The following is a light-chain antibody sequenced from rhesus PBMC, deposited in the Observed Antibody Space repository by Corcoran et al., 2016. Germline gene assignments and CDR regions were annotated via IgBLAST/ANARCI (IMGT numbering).Light chain of an antibody. CDR2: EVS. V-gene: IGLV2-32*02. J-gene: IGLJ1*01. CDR1: SSDIGGYNY. CDR3: NSYAGSNTFYI. Sequence: QAALTQPRSVSGSPGQSVTISCTGTSSDIGGYNYVSWYQQHPGTAPKLLIFEVSKRPSGVSDRFSGSKSGNTASLTISGLQAEDEAYYYCNSYAGSNTFYIFGVGTRLTVL.